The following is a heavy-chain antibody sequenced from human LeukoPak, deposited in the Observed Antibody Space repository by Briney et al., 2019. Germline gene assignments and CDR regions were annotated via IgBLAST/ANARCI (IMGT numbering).Heavy chain of an antibody. D-gene: IGHD3-10*01. CDR2: IKNKADGGTT. Sequence: GGSLRLSCAASGFTFSNAWMSWVRQAPGKGLEWVGRIKNKADGGTTDYAAPVKGRFTISRDDSKNTLYLQMNSLKTEDTALYYCTAYYFGSGSNYNDYWGQGTLVTVSS. V-gene: IGHV3-15*01. CDR1: GFTFSNAW. J-gene: IGHJ4*02. CDR3: TAYYFGSGSNYNDY.